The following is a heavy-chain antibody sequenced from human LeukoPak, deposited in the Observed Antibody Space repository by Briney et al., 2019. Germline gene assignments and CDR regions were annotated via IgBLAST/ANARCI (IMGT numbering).Heavy chain of an antibody. J-gene: IGHJ6*03. CDR3: ARGDGSGSSIYMDV. D-gene: IGHD3-10*01. Sequence: GGSLRLSCVASGFTFSSYAMNWVRQAPGKGLEWVSAISGSGDTTYYADSVKGRFTVSRDNSKSTLYLQMNSLRAEDTAVYYCARGDGSGSSIYMDVWGKGTTVTISS. CDR1: GFTFSSYA. CDR2: ISGSGDTT. V-gene: IGHV3-23*01.